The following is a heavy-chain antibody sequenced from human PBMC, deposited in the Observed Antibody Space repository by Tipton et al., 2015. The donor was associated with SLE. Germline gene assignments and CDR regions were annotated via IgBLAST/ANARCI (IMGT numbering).Heavy chain of an antibody. V-gene: IGHV3-30*02. Sequence: SGFTFSSYGMHWVRQAPGKGLEWVAFIRYDGSNKYYADSVKGRFTISRDNSKNTLYLQMNSLRAEDTAVYYCAKDQSVAVFTYYYYYGMDVWGQGTTVTVSS. CDR2: IRYDGSNK. CDR3: AKDQSVAVFTYYYYYGMDV. D-gene: IGHD6-19*01. CDR1: GFTFSSYG. J-gene: IGHJ6*02.